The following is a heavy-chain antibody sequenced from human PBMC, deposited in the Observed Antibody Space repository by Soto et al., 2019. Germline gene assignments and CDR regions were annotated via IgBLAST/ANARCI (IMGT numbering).Heavy chain of an antibody. CDR2: IIPIFGTA. J-gene: IGHJ6*02. CDR3: ARSTYYYDSSGYYYYGMDV. CDR1: RGTFSSYA. D-gene: IGHD3-22*01. Sequence: SVKVSCKASRGTFSSYAISWVRQAPGQGLEWMGGIIPIFGTANYAQKFQGRVTITADESTSTAYMELSSLRSEDTAVYYCARSTYYYDSSGYYYYGMDVWGQGTTVTVSS. V-gene: IGHV1-69*13.